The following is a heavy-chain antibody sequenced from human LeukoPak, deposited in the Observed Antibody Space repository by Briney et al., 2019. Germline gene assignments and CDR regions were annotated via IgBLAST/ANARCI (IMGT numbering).Heavy chain of an antibody. CDR2: ISGNGGST. CDR1: GFTFSSYA. CDR3: AKGGYYYDSSGYYYPDAFDI. Sequence: PGGSLRLSCAASGFTFSSYAMSWVRQAPGKGLEWVSAISGNGGSTYYADSVKGRFTISRDNSKKTLYLQMKSLRAEDKVVYYCAKGGYYYDSSGYYYPDAFDIWGQGTMVTVSS. D-gene: IGHD3-22*01. V-gene: IGHV3-23*01. J-gene: IGHJ3*02.